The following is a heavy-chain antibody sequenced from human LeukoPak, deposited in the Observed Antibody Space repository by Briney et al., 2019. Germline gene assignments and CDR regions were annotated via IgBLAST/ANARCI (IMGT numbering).Heavy chain of an antibody. J-gene: IGHJ6*03. V-gene: IGHV3-30*03. Sequence: GGSLRLSCAASGFTFSSYGMHWVRQAPGKGLEWVAVISYDGSNKYYADSVKGRFTISRDNAKNSLYLQMNSLRAEDTAVYYCARVVYRYYYYYYMDVWGKGTTVTVSS. CDR3: ARVVYRYYYYYYMDV. CDR1: GFTFSSYG. CDR2: ISYDGSNK. D-gene: IGHD4-11*01.